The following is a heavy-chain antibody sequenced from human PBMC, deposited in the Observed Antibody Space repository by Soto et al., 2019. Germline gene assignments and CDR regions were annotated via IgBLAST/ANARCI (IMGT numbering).Heavy chain of an antibody. CDR3: ARDFTDSSGPTLGMGV. CDR2: IYYSGST. D-gene: IGHD6-19*01. Sequence: SETLSLTCTVSGGSISSGGYYWSWIRQHPGKGLEWIGYIYYSGSTYYNPSLKSRVTISVDTSKNQFSLRLSSVTAADTAVYYCARDFTDSSGPTLGMGVWGQGTTVTVSS. J-gene: IGHJ6*02. V-gene: IGHV4-31*03. CDR1: GGSISSGGYY.